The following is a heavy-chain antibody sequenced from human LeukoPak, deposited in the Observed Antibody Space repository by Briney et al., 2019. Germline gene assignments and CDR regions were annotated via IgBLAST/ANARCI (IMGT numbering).Heavy chain of an antibody. Sequence: GGSLRLSCAASGFTFSSYSMNWVRQAPGKGLEWVSSISSSSSYIYYADSVKGRFTISRDNAKNSLYLQMNSLRAEDTAVYYCASLKQWLVPDPDYWGQGTLVIVSS. V-gene: IGHV3-21*01. CDR1: GFTFSSYS. CDR3: ASLKQWLVPDPDY. J-gene: IGHJ4*02. CDR2: ISSSSSYI. D-gene: IGHD6-19*01.